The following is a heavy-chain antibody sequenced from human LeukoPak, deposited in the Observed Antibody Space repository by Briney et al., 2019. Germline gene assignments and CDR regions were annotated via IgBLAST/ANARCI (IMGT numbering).Heavy chain of an antibody. Sequence: GGSLRLSCAASGFTFSDYYMSWIRQAPGKGLEWVSYISSSGSTMYYADSVKGRFTISRDNAKNSLYLQMNSLTAEDTAVYYCARSIRGSYFDYWGQGTLVTVSS. V-gene: IGHV3-11*04. CDR1: GFTFSDYY. D-gene: IGHD1-26*01. CDR2: ISSSGSTM. J-gene: IGHJ4*02. CDR3: ARSIRGSYFDY.